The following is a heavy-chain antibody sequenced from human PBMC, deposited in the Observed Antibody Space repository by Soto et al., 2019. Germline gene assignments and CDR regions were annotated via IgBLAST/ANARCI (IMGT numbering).Heavy chain of an antibody. D-gene: IGHD5-18*01. Sequence: SETLSLTCTVSGDSISSFYWSWIRQPPGKPLEWIGYIYYSGSTNYNPSLKSRVTISVDTSKNQFSLKLSSVTAADTAVYYCARGRGYSYNYYYYGMDVWGQGTTVTVSS. CDR2: IYYSGST. CDR3: ARGRGYSYNYYYYGMDV. J-gene: IGHJ6*02. CDR1: GDSISSFY. V-gene: IGHV4-59*12.